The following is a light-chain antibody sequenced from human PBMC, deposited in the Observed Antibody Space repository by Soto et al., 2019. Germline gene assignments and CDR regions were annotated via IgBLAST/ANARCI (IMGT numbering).Light chain of an antibody. CDR2: GAS. V-gene: IGKV3-20*01. Sequence: EIVLTQSPGTLSLSPGERATLTCRASQSVTSNFLAWYQQKPGQAPRLLMYGASSRATGIPDRFSGSGSGTDFTLTISRLEPEDFELYYCHQYGSSPLTFGPGTRWIS. CDR3: HQYGSSPLT. CDR1: QSVTSNF. J-gene: IGKJ3*01.